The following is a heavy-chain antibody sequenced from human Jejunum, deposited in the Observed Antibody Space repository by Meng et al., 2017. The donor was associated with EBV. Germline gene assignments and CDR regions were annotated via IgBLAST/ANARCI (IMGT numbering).Heavy chain of an antibody. CDR1: GDSSSSSHW. CDR2: MHPGGST. V-gene: IGHV4-4*02. J-gene: IGHJ4*02. CDR3: AKSNDYSLNS. D-gene: IGHD4-11*01. Sequence: QVQLQESGPGLVKPSGTLSLTCAVSGDSSSSSHWWSWVRQPPGKGLEWIGEMHPGGSTNYNPSLESRVTISVDNSKNQFSLKLTSVTAADTAVYYCAKSNDYSLNSWGQGTLVTVSS.